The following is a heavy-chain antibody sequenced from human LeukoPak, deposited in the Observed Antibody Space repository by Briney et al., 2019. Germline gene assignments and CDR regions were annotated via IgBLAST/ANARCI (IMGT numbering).Heavy chain of an antibody. J-gene: IGHJ4*02. CDR3: ASGGCQLTLDY. Sequence: GGSLRLSCAASGFTFSSYAMSWVRQAPGKGLEWVSAITGSGRTTYYADSVKGRFIISRDNSKNTLHLQMNSLTAEDTAVYYCASGGCQLTLDYWGQGTLVTVSS. CDR2: ITGSGRTT. V-gene: IGHV3-23*01. CDR1: GFTFSSYA. D-gene: IGHD4/OR15-4a*01.